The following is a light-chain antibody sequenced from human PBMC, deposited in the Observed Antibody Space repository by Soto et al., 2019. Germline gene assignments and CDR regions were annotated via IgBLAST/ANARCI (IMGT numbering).Light chain of an antibody. CDR1: SSDVGSYNL. Sequence: QSALTQPPSVSGSPGQSITLSCTGTSSDVGSYNLVSWYQQHPGKAPKLMIYEGSKRPSGGSNRFSGSKSGNTASLTISGLQAEDEADYYCCSYAGSSTYVFGTGTKLTVL. CDR3: CSYAGSSTYV. V-gene: IGLV2-23*01. CDR2: EGS. J-gene: IGLJ1*01.